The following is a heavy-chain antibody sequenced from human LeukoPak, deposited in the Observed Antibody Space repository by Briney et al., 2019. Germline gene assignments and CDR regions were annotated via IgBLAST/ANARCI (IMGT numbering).Heavy chain of an antibody. V-gene: IGHV4-38-2*02. Sequence: KASETLSLTCTVSGYSISSGYYWGWIRQPPGKGLEWIGSIYHSGSTYYNPSLKSRVTISVDTSKNQFSLKLSSVTAAGTAVYYCARAPPSGIAVAGLGAFDIWGQGTTVTVSS. CDR1: GYSISSGYY. J-gene: IGHJ3*02. D-gene: IGHD6-19*01. CDR3: ARAPPSGIAVAGLGAFDI. CDR2: IYHSGST.